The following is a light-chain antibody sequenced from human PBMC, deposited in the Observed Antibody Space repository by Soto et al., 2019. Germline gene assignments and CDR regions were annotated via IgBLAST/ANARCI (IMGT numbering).Light chain of an antibody. V-gene: IGLV1-51*01. CDR2: DND. J-gene: IGLJ1*01. Sequence: QSVVTQPPSVSAAPGQEVTISCSGSSSSSHIGHHSVSWYQHLPGTAPKLLIYDNDQRPSGIPARFSGSKSATSATLDITGLQTGDEADYYCGTWDTGLRAYVLGTGTKLTVL. CDR1: SSSSHIGHHS. CDR3: GTWDTGLRAYV.